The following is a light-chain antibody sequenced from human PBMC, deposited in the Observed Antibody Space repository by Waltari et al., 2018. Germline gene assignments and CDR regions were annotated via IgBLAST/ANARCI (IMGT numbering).Light chain of an antibody. V-gene: IGKV1-39*01. CDR3: QQNYRTPT. J-gene: IGKJ4*01. CDR2: AAS. CDR1: QCIDRY. Sequence: DVQVTQSPSSLSASVGDSVTITCRTSQCIDRYLIWYQQKPGNAPKHLIYAASYLQCGVPSRFSGSGSGTDFSLTISSLQPEDFAVYYCQQNYRTPTFGGGTKVEVK.